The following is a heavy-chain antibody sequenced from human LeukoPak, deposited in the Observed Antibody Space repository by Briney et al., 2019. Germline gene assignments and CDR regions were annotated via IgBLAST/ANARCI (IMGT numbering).Heavy chain of an antibody. CDR1: GFIFGSYV. J-gene: IGHJ4*02. CDR3: ATGAEYCTNGVCYRFDY. CDR2: ISSSSSYI. D-gene: IGHD2-8*01. Sequence: PGGSLRLSCDASGFIFGSYVMTWVRQAPGKGLEWVSSISSSSSYIYYADSVKGRFTISRDNAKNSLYLQMNSLRAEDTAVYYCATGAEYCTNGVCYRFDYWGQGTLVTVSS. V-gene: IGHV3-21*01.